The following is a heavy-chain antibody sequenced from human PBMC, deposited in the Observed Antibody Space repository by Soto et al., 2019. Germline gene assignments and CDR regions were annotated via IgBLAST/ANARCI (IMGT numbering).Heavy chain of an antibody. D-gene: IGHD5-18*01. V-gene: IGHV1-3*01. J-gene: IGHJ6*02. CDR1: GYTFTNYA. CDR2: IYAGNGNT. CDR3: AGGYTYGSSYYYSMDV. Sequence: QVQLVQSGAEVENPGASVKVSCKASGYTFTNYAVHWVRQAPGQSLEWMGWIYAGNGNTKYSQNFQGRVTITRDTSASTAYMELSSLRSEDTAVYYCAGGYTYGSSYYYSMDVWGRGTTVTVSS.